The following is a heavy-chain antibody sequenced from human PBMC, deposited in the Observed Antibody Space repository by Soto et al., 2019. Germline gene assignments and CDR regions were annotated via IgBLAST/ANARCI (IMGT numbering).Heavy chain of an antibody. V-gene: IGHV4-31*03. CDR2: IYYSGST. CDR1: GGSIRSCGYH. J-gene: IGHJ5*02. Sequence: PSETLSLTRTVSGGSIRSCGYHWSWIRQHPGKGLEWIGYIYYSGSTYYNPSLKSRVTISVDTSKNQFSLKLSSVTAADTAVYYCARVFSDSSSFFDPWGQGTLVTVS. D-gene: IGHD6-13*01. CDR3: ARVFSDSSSFFDP.